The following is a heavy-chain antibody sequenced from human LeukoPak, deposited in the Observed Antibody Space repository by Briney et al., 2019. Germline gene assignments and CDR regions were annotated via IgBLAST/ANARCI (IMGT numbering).Heavy chain of an antibody. CDR1: GDSFRSYY. J-gene: IGHJ4*02. D-gene: IGHD4-17*01. Sequence: SETLSLTCTVSGDSFRSYYWSWIRQPAGKGLEWIGRIYTSGSTNYNPSLKSRVTMSVDTSRNQFSLILISVTAADTAVYYCARSPFGDYGRYYFDYWGQGTLVTVSS. V-gene: IGHV4-4*07. CDR3: ARSPFGDYGRYYFDY. CDR2: IYTSGST.